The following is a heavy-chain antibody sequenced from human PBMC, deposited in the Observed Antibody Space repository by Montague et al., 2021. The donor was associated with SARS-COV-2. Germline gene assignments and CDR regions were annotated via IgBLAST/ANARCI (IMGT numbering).Heavy chain of an antibody. J-gene: IGHJ4*02. Sequence: SLRLSCAASGFTFSTFWMTWVRQVPGKGLEWVANIKQDGSEKYYVDSVKGRFTISRDNAKNSLYLQLDSLRAEDTAVYYCARGYGRSGYQYWGQGTLVTVSS. CDR2: IKQDGSEK. CDR3: ARGYGRSGYQY. CDR1: GFTFSTFW. D-gene: IGHD3-3*01. V-gene: IGHV3-7*05.